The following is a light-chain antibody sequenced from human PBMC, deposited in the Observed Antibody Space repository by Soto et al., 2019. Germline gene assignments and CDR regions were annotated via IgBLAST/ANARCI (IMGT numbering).Light chain of an antibody. V-gene: IGKV3-15*01. CDR2: DAS. CDR3: HQYYKWPLT. Sequence: EIVMTQSPATLSVSPGERVTLSCRASQSAISNLAWYQQKPGQTPRLLIYDASTRATDIPARFSGSGSGTDFTLTTSSLLSEDFAVYYCHQYYKWPLTFGGGTKVDIK. CDR1: QSAISN. J-gene: IGKJ4*01.